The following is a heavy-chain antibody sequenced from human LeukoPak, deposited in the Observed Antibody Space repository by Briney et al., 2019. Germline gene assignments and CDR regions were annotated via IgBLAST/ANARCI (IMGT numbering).Heavy chain of an antibody. D-gene: IGHD4-17*01. CDR3: TSGEYTQGSDV. Sequence: SETLSLTCAVSDGSISSAYRWTWIRQSAGKGLEWIGRVDTSGSTKYNPSLKSRVTISFNTSKTQFSLRLTSVTAADTAVYYCTSGEYTQGSDVWGQGTMVTVTS. J-gene: IGHJ3*01. CDR2: VDTSGST. CDR1: DGSISSAYR. V-gene: IGHV4-61*02.